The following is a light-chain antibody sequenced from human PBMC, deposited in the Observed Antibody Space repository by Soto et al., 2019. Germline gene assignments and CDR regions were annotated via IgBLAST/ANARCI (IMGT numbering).Light chain of an antibody. CDR1: QAISSY. CDR3: QQLNSYPRT. J-gene: IGKJ1*01. CDR2: GAS. V-gene: IGKV1-9*01. Sequence: IQLTQSPSSLSASVGDRVTITCRASQAISSYLAWYQQKPGRAPHLLIYGASTLQSGVPSRFSGSGSGTDFTLTISSLQPEDFATYYCQQLNSYPRTFGQGTKVEIK.